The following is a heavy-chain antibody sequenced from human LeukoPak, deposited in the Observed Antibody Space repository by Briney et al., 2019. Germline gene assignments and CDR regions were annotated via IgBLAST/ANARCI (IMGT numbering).Heavy chain of an antibody. Sequence: GGSLRLSCAASGFTFSSYAMHWVRQAPGKGLEYVSAISSNGGSTYYANSVKGRFTISRDNSKNTLYLQMNSLRAEDTAVYYCAKDSTGNYDYWGQGTLVTVSS. D-gene: IGHD1-7*01. V-gene: IGHV3-64*01. CDR2: ISSNGGST. CDR3: AKDSTGNYDY. CDR1: GFTFSSYA. J-gene: IGHJ4*02.